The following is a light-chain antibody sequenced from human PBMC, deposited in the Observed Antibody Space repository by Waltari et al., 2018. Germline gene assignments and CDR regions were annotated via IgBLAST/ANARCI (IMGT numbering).Light chain of an antibody. CDR2: WAS. Sequence: DIVMTQSPDSLAVSLGERATINCKSSQSLFYSSNSKNYLAWYQQKPGQSPKLPIYWASTRESGVPDRFSGSVSGTDFTLTISTLQAEDVAVYYCHQYYSLFTFGPGTKVDIK. CDR1: QSLFYSSNSKNY. V-gene: IGKV4-1*01. J-gene: IGKJ3*01. CDR3: HQYYSLFT.